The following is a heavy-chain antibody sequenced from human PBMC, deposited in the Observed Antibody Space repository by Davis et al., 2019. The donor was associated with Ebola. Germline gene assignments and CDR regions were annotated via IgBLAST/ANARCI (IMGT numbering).Heavy chain of an antibody. Sequence: GESLKISCAASGFTFSSYWMSWVRQAPGKGLEWVSAISGSGGSTYYADSVKGRFTISRDNSKNTLYLQMNSLRAEDTAVYYCAKGVTMVQGPIDYWGQGTLVTVSS. CDR1: GFTFSSYW. J-gene: IGHJ4*02. CDR2: ISGSGGST. V-gene: IGHV3-23*01. D-gene: IGHD3-10*01. CDR3: AKGVTMVQGPIDY.